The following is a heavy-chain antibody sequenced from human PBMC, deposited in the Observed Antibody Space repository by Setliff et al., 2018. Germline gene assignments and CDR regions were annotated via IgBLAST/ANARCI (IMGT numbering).Heavy chain of an antibody. Sequence: NPSETLSLTCTVSGYSISSGYYWGWIRQPPGKGLEWIGNMYHSGSVYYNPSLKSRVTISVDTSKNQFSLKLSSVTAADTAVYYCARGLRITMVRGANRGVDYWGQGTLVTVSS. CDR3: ARGLRITMVRGANRGVDY. J-gene: IGHJ4*02. V-gene: IGHV4-38-2*02. CDR2: MYHSGSV. CDR1: GYSISSGYY. D-gene: IGHD3-10*01.